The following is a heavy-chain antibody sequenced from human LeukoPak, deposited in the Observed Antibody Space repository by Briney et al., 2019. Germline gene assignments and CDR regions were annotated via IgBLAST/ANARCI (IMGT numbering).Heavy chain of an antibody. CDR1: GGSISSYY. V-gene: IGHV4-59*08. CDR3: ARHAAAGPDYGMDV. D-gene: IGHD6-13*01. Sequence: SETLSLTCTVSGGSISSYYWSWIRQPPGKGLEWIGYIYYSGSTNYNPSLKSRVTISVDTPKNQFSLKLSSVTAADTAVYYCARHAAAGPDYGMDVWGQGTTVTVSS. J-gene: IGHJ6*02. CDR2: IYYSGST.